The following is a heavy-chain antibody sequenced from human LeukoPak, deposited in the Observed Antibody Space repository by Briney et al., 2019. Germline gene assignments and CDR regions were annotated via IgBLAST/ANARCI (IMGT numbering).Heavy chain of an antibody. CDR2: MNPVSGIA. J-gene: IGHJ4*02. V-gene: IGHV1-8*01. D-gene: IGHD2-2*01. CDR3: ARAPMGTAALY. Sequence: ASVKVSCKASGYPFTNFDINWVRQAPGQGLEWMGWMNPVSGIAGSAQKFQGRVSLTRDMSISTAYMELSSLRSDDTAFYYCARAPMGTAALYWGQGTLVTVSS. CDR1: GYPFTNFD.